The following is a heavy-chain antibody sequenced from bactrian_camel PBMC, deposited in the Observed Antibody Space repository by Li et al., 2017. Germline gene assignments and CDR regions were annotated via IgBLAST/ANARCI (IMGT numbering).Heavy chain of an antibody. D-gene: IGHD3*01. Sequence: HVQLVESGGGSVQAGGSLTLSCAASGSIYGDACVGWLRQAPGKEREGVAAIDSDGIASYADSVRGRFTVSRDNANNTVNLMMNTLKPEDTALYYCAARTDCGWGSTASLLKVVYQIWGQGTQVTVS. V-gene: IGHV3S53*01. J-gene: IGHJ4*01. CDR2: IDSDGIA. CDR3: AARTDCGWGSTASLLKVVYQI. CDR1: GSIYGDAC.